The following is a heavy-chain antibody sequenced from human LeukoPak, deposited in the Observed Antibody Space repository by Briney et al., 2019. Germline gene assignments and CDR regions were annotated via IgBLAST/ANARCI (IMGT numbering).Heavy chain of an antibody. J-gene: IGHJ4*02. V-gene: IGHV4-38-2*02. Sequence: SETLSLTCTVSGYSISNGYYWGWIRQPPGKGLEWIGNIHHSGTTYYNPSLKGRVTKSLDTSKNQFSLNLSSVTAADTAVYYCARTPYSGSYSYFDYWGQGTLVTVSS. CDR2: IHHSGTT. CDR3: ARTPYSGSYSYFDY. D-gene: IGHD1-26*01. CDR1: GYSISNGYY.